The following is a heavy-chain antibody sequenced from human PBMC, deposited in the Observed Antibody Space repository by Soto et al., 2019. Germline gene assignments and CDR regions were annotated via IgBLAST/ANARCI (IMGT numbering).Heavy chain of an antibody. CDR3: ASPAKGLGYSPPWY. V-gene: IGHV4-39*01. CDR1: GGSISSSSYY. J-gene: IGHJ4*02. Sequence: QLQLQESGPGLVKPSETLSLTCTVSGGSISSSSYYWGWIRQPPGKGLEWIGSIYYSGSTYYNPSLKSRVTISVDTSKNQFSRKLSSVTAADTAVYYCASPAKGLGYSPPWYWGQGTLVTVSS. CDR2: IYYSGST. D-gene: IGHD1-1*01.